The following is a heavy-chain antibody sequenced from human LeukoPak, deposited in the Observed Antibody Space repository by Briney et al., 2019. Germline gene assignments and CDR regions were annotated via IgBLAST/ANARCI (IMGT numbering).Heavy chain of an antibody. CDR2: IHYDGTNK. D-gene: IGHD2-15*01. CDR3: AKSGLNRFDY. J-gene: IGHJ4*02. V-gene: IGHV3-30*02. CDR1: GFTFSTYG. Sequence: PGGSLRLSCAASGFTFSTYGMHWVRQAPGKGLEWVTSIHYDGTNKYYAEAVKGRFTISRDNSKNTLYLQMNSLRAEDTAVYYCAKSGLNRFDYWGQGTLATVSS.